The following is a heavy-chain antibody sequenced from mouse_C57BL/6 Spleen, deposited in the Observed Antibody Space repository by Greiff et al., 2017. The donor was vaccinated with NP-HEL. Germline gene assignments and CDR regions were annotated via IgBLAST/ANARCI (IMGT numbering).Heavy chain of an antibody. CDR1: GYAFSSSW. J-gene: IGHJ2*01. Sequence: VQLQQSGPELVKPGASVKISCKASGYAFSSSWMNWVKQRPGKGLEWIGRIYPGDGDTNYNGKFKGKATLTADKSSSTAYMQLSSLTSEDAAVYFCARSGYYFDYWGQGTTLTVSS. CDR2: IYPGDGDT. V-gene: IGHV1-82*01. CDR3: ARSGYYFDY.